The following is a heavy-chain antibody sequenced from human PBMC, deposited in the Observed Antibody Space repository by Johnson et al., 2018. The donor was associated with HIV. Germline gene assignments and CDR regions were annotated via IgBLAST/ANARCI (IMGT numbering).Heavy chain of an antibody. V-gene: IGHV3-30*04. Sequence: QVYLVESGGGVVQPGRSLRLSCAASGFTFSSYAMHWVRQAPGKGLEWVAVISYDGSNKYYADSVKGRFTISRDNSKNTLYLQMSSLRAGDTAVYYCARGRASVELYEALEIWGQGTMVIGSS. D-gene: IGHD1-26*01. J-gene: IGHJ3*02. CDR1: GFTFSSYA. CDR3: ARGRASVELYEALEI. CDR2: ISYDGSNK.